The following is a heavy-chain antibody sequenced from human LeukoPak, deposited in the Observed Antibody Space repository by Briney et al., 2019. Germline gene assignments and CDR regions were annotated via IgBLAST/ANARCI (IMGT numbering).Heavy chain of an antibody. J-gene: IGHJ4*02. CDR1: GGTFSSYA. Sequence: SVKVSCKASGGTFSSYAISWVRQAPGQGLEWMGGIIPIFGTANYAQKLQGRVTMTTDTSTSTAYMELRSLRSDDTAVYYCARDKSPYDSSGYRPEFDYWGQGTLVTVSS. CDR3: ARDKSPYDSSGYRPEFDY. CDR2: IIPIFGTA. V-gene: IGHV1-69*05. D-gene: IGHD3-22*01.